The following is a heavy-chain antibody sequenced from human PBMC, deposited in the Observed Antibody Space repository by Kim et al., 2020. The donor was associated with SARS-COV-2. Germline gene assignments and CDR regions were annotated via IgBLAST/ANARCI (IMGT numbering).Heavy chain of an antibody. CDR1: GYTFTGYY. CDR2: INPNSGGT. V-gene: IGHV1-2*02. D-gene: IGHD3-22*01. Sequence: ASVKVSCKASGYTFTGYYMHWVRQAPGQGLEWMGWINPNSGGTNYAQKFQGRVTMTRDTSISTAYMELSRLRSDDTAVYYCARDDYYDSSGYPNNWFDPWGQGTLVTVSS. J-gene: IGHJ5*02. CDR3: ARDDYYDSSGYPNNWFDP.